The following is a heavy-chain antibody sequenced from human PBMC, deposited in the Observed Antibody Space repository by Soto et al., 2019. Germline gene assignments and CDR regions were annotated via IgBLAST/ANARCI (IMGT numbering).Heavy chain of an antibody. CDR1: GFTFSSYA. D-gene: IGHD2-15*01. Sequence: EVQLVESGGGLVQPGGSLRLSCAASGFTFSSYAMHWVRQAPGKGLEYVSAIRSNGGSTYYANSVKGRFTISRDNSKNTLYLQMGSLRAEDMAVYYCARANSVVAAYFDYWGQGTLVTVSS. CDR3: ARANSVVAAYFDY. V-gene: IGHV3-64*01. CDR2: IRSNGGST. J-gene: IGHJ4*02.